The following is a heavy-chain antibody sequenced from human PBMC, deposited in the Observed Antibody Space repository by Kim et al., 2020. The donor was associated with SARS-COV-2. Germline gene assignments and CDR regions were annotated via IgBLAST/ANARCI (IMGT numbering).Heavy chain of an antibody. D-gene: IGHD3-9*01. CDR2: IISDGTNT. CDR3: AREGVKVLRYFDWSEDPDNTMSMDV. Sequence: GGSLRLSCAASGFTFSSYWMHWVRQAPGKGLVWVSRIISDGTNTKYADSVKGRFTISRDNAKNTLYLQMNSLRAEDTAVYYCAREGVKVLRYFDWSEDPDNTMSMDVWGQGTTVTVSS. V-gene: IGHV3-74*01. J-gene: IGHJ6*02. CDR1: GFTFSSYW.